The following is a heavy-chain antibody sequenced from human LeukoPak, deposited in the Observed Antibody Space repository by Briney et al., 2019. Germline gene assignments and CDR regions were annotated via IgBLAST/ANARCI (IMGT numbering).Heavy chain of an antibody. Sequence: SETLSLTCTVSGGSISSYYWSWIRQPPGKGLEWIGYIYYSGSTNYNPSLKSRVTMSVDTSKNQFSLKLSSVTAADTAVYYCARDQYYYDSSGYRLFDYWGQGTLVTVSS. J-gene: IGHJ4*02. CDR2: IYYSGST. CDR3: ARDQYYYDSSGYRLFDY. D-gene: IGHD3-22*01. CDR1: GGSISSYY. V-gene: IGHV4-59*12.